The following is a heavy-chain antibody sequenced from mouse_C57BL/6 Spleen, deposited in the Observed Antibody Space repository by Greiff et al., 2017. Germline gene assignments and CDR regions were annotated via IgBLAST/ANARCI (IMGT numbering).Heavy chain of an antibody. CDR3: ARFAPYYAMYY. Sequence: QVQLQQPGAELVKPGASVKLSCKASGYTFTSYWMHWVKQRPGRGLEWIGRIDPTSGGTKYNEKFKSKATLTVGKPSSAAYMQLSSLTSEDTAVYYCARFAPYYAMYYWGQGTSVTVSS. CDR2: IDPTSGGT. V-gene: IGHV1-72*01. CDR1: GYTFTSYW. J-gene: IGHJ4*01.